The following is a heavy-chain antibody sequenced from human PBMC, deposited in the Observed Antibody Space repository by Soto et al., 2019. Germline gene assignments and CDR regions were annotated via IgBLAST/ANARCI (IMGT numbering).Heavy chain of an antibody. J-gene: IGHJ4*02. Sequence: GGSLRLSCAASGFTFSSYSMNWVRQAPGKGLEWVSSISSSSSYIYYADSVKGRFTISRENAKNSLYLQMNSLRAEDTAVYYCARVRQEDSVVVVAARSFDYWGQGTPVTVSS. V-gene: IGHV3-21*04. CDR1: GFTFSSYS. CDR2: ISSSSSYI. D-gene: IGHD2-15*01. CDR3: ARVRQEDSVVVVAARSFDY.